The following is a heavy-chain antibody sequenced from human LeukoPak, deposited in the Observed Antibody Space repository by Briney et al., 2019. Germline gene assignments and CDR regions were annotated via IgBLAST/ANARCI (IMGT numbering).Heavy chain of an antibody. CDR1: GFTFSSSV. J-gene: IGHJ6*02. Sequence: GGSLRPSCAASGFTFSSSVMSWVRQSPGKGLEWVSSISDSDYNTYHADSVKGRFTISRDSSKNTMYLQMNSLRAEDTAVYYCAKGAGSTWMDVWGQGTTVIVSS. CDR2: ISDSDYNT. CDR3: AKGAGSTWMDV. V-gene: IGHV3-23*01. D-gene: IGHD1-26*01.